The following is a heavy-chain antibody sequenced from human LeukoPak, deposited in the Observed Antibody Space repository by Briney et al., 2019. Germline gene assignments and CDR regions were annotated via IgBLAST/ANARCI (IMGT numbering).Heavy chain of an antibody. CDR3: ARRPQTGYDSSGYYPGDFDY. J-gene: IGHJ4*02. D-gene: IGHD3-22*01. Sequence: SETLSLTCTVSGGSISSSSYYWGWIRQPPGKGLEWIGSIYYSGSTYYNPPLKSRVTISVDTSKNQFSLKLSSVTAADTAVYYCARRPQTGYDSSGYYPGDFDYWGQGTLVTVSS. CDR1: GGSISSSSYY. V-gene: IGHV4-39*01. CDR2: IYYSGST.